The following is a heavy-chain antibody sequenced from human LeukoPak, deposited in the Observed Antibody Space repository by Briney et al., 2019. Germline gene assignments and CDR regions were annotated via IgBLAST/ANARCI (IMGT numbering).Heavy chain of an antibody. CDR2: INAGNGNT. V-gene: IGHV1-3*01. CDR1: GYTFPSYA. CDR3: ARPGYSYGSKYGYYFDY. J-gene: IGHJ4*02. Sequence: ASVKVSCKASGYTFPSYAMHWVRQASGQRLEWMGWINAGNGNTKYSQKFQGQVTISTDKSISTAYLQWSSLKASDTAMYYCARPGYSYGSKYGYYFDYWGQGTLVTVSS. D-gene: IGHD5-18*01.